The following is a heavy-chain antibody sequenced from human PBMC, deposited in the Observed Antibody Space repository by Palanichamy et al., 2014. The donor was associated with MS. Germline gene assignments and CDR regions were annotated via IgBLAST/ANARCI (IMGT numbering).Heavy chain of an antibody. D-gene: IGHD3-10*01. CDR1: GFSFGDFA. V-gene: IGHV3-49*04. CDR3: PIRGSASQNAEYFQH. J-gene: IGHJ1*01. Sequence: EVQLVESGGGLVQPGRSLRLSCSASGFSFGDFAMSWVRQAPGKGLEWVGFIRSKAHGGTTDYAASVKDRFTISRDDSKSIAYLETNSLKTEDTAVYYCPIRGSASQNAEYFQHWGQGTLVTVSS. CDR2: IRSKAHGGTT.